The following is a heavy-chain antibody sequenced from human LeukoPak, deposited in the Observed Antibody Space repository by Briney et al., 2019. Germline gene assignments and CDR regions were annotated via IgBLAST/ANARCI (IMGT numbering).Heavy chain of an antibody. CDR3: ARDLGSGWYEDY. Sequence: ASVKVSCKASGYTFTSYAMHWVRQAPGQRLEWMGWINAGNGNTKYSQKFQGRVTITRDTSASTAYMELSSLRSEDTAVYYCARDLGSGWYEDYWGQGTLVTVYS. J-gene: IGHJ4*02. D-gene: IGHD6-19*01. CDR2: INAGNGNT. V-gene: IGHV1-3*01. CDR1: GYTFTSYA.